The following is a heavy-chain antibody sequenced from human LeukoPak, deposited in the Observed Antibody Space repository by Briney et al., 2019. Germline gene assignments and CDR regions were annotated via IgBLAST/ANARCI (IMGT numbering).Heavy chain of an antibody. D-gene: IGHD5-12*01. CDR3: ARSSGYDYTAHDY. CDR2: INPNSGGT. Sequence: RASVKVSCKASGYTFTGYYMHWVRQAPGQGLEWMGWINPNSGGTNYAQKFQGRVTMTRDTSISTAYMELSRLRSDDTAVYYCARSSGYDYTAHDYWGQGTLVTVSS. J-gene: IGHJ4*02. CDR1: GYTFTGYY. V-gene: IGHV1-2*02.